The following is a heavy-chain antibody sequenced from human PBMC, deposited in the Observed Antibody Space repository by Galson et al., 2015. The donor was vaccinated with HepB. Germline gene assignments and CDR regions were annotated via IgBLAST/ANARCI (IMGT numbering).Heavy chain of an antibody. CDR1: GFIFRNYS. CDR3: AGYSHKEI. D-gene: IGHD2-21*01. CDR2: ISSSSSQK. V-gene: IGHV3-21*04. J-gene: IGHJ3*01. Sequence: SLRLSCAASGFIFRNYSMNWVRQAPGKGLEWVSSISSSSSQKYYADSVKGRFTVSRDSSKNTLYLQMDNLRAEDTAMYYCAGYSHKEIWGQGTMVTVSS.